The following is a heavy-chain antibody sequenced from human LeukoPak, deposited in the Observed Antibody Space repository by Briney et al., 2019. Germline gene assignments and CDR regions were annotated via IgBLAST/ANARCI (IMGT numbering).Heavy chain of an antibody. V-gene: IGHV3-30-3*01. Sequence: GGSLRLSCAASGFTFSSYAMHWVRQAPGKGLEWVAVISYDGSNKYYADSVKGRFTISRDNSKNTLYLQMNSLRAEDTAVYYCAKESSSSIGWYFDLWGRGTLVTVSS. CDR2: ISYDGSNK. CDR3: AKESSSSIGWYFDL. D-gene: IGHD2-2*01. CDR1: GFTFSSYA. J-gene: IGHJ2*01.